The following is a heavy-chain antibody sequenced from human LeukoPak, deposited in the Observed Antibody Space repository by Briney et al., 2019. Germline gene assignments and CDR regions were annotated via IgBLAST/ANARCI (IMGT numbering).Heavy chain of an antibody. CDR3: ASDIGYDKVES. D-gene: IGHD5-12*01. Sequence: PSETLSLTRTLHGGSHSGYYSSWLRQPPGKGLEWIGEINHSGSTNYNPSLKSRVTISVDTSKNQFSLKLSSVTAADTAVYVCASDIGYDKVESWGQRTLVTVSS. CDR1: GGSHSGYY. CDR2: INHSGST. J-gene: IGHJ4*02. V-gene: IGHV4-34*01.